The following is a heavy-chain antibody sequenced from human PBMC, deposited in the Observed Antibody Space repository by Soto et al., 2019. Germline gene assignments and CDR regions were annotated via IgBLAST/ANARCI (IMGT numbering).Heavy chain of an antibody. CDR3: ARVYDSSGYYFAY. Sequence: ASVKVSCKTSGYNFNAFYIHWLRQSPGQGLEWMGWINPNSGGTKFAQRFQGRVTITADESTSTAYMELSSLRSEDTAVYYCARVYDSSGYYFAYWGQGTLVTVS. CDR1: GYNFNAFY. D-gene: IGHD3-22*01. J-gene: IGHJ4*02. V-gene: IGHV1-2*02. CDR2: INPNSGGT.